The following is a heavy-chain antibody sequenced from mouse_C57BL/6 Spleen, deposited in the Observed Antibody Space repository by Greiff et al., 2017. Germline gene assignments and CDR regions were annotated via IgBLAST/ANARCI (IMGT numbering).Heavy chain of an antibody. Sequence: VQLQQSGAELVKPGASVKISCKASGYAFSSYWMNWVKQRPGKGLEWIGQIYPGDGDTNYNGKFKGKATLTADKSSSTAYMQLSSLTSEDSAVYFCAREITTVGPMDYWGQGTSVTVSS. CDR1: GYAFSSYW. CDR3: AREITTVGPMDY. D-gene: IGHD1-1*01. J-gene: IGHJ4*01. V-gene: IGHV1-80*01. CDR2: IYPGDGDT.